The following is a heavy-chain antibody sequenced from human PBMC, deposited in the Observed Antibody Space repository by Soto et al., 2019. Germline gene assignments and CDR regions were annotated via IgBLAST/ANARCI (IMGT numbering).Heavy chain of an antibody. CDR1: GFTFSKYW. D-gene: IGHD1-26*01. Sequence: EVILVESGGGLVQPGGSLRLSCAASGFTFSKYWMHWVRQAPGKGLVWVTRINGDGSSTNYADSVKGRFTISRDNAKNTLYLQMNSLRAEETAVYYCAKDRGGSYDYWGQGTLVTVSS. J-gene: IGHJ4*02. CDR3: AKDRGGSYDY. V-gene: IGHV3-74*01. CDR2: INGDGSST.